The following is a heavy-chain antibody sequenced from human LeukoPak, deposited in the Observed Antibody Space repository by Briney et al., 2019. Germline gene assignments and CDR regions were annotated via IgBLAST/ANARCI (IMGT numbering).Heavy chain of an antibody. CDR1: GFTFSSYE. D-gene: IGHD6-19*01. CDR3: ARVYSSGWYEDY. CDR2: ISSSGSTI. Sequence: GGSLRLSCAASGFTFSSYEMNWVRQAPGKGLEWVSYISSSGSTIYYADSVKGRFTISRDNAKNSLYLQMNSLRAEDTAVYYCARVYSSGWYEDYWGQGTLVTVSS. J-gene: IGHJ4*02. V-gene: IGHV3-48*03.